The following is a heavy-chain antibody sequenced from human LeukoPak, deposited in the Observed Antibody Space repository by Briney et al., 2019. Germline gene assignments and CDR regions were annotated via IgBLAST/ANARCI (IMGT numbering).Heavy chain of an antibody. J-gene: IGHJ4*02. Sequence: GGSLRLSCAASGFTFSSYGMHWVRQAPGKGLEWVAVISYDGSNKYYADSVKGRFTISRDNSKNTLYLQMNSLRAEDTAVYYCAKDDQYYYDSSGFLYDYWGQGTLVTVSS. CDR2: ISYDGSNK. CDR3: AKDDQYYYDSSGFLYDY. CDR1: GFTFSSYG. D-gene: IGHD3-22*01. V-gene: IGHV3-30*18.